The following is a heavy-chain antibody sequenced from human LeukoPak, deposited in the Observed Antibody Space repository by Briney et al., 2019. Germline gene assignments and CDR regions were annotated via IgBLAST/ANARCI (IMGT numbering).Heavy chain of an antibody. V-gene: IGHV3-74*01. CDR2: INSDGSST. CDR3: ARDDARDSNYSDWFDP. CDR1: GFTFGSYW. D-gene: IGHD4-11*01. Sequence: QPGGSLRLSCAASGFTFGSYWMHWVRQAPGKGLVWVSRINSDGSSTSYADSVKGRFTISRDNAKNTLYLQMNSLRAEDTAVYYCARDDARDSNYSDWFDPWGQGTLVTVSS. J-gene: IGHJ5*02.